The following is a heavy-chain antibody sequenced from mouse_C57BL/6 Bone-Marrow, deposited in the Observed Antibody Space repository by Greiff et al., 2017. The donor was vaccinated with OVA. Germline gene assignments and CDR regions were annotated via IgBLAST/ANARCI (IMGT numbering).Heavy chain of an antibody. CDR1: GFTFSDYG. D-gene: IGHD1-1*01. V-gene: IGHV5-17*01. CDR3: ARGPYGSSDYYAMDY. J-gene: IGHJ4*01. CDR2: ISSGSSTI. Sequence: EVHLVESGGGLVKPGGSLKLSCAASGFTFSDYGMHWVRQAPEKGLEWVAYISSGSSTIYYADTVKGRFTISRDNAKNTLFLQMTSLRSEDTAMYYCARGPYGSSDYYAMDYWGQGTSVTVSS.